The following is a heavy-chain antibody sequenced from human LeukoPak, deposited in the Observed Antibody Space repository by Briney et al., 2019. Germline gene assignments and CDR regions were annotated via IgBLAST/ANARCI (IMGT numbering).Heavy chain of an antibody. V-gene: IGHV4-59*08. Sequence: PSETLSLTCTVSGGSISSYYWSWIRQPPGKGLEWIGYIYHSGSTDYNPSLKSRVTISVDTSKNQFSLKLSSVTAADTAVYYCARHLLTSSSWYGGWFDPWGQGTLVTVSS. J-gene: IGHJ5*02. CDR2: IYHSGST. D-gene: IGHD6-13*01. CDR3: ARHLLTSSSWYGGWFDP. CDR1: GGSISSYY.